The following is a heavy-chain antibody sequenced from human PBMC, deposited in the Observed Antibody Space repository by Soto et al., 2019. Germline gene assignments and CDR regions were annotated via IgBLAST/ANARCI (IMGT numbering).Heavy chain of an antibody. V-gene: IGHV3-15*07. D-gene: IGHD3-22*01. CDR1: GFTFSNAW. J-gene: IGHJ6*02. CDR3: TRPLVVTYYYYGMDV. Sequence: PGGSLRLSCAASGFTFSNAWMNWVRQAPGKGLEWVGRIKSKTDGGTTDYAAPVKGRFTISRDDSKNTLYLQMNSLKTEDTAVYYCTRPLVVTYYYYGMDVWGQGTTVTVSS. CDR2: IKSKTDGGTT.